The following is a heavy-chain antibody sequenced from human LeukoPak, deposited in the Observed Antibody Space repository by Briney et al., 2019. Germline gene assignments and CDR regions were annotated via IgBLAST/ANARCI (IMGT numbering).Heavy chain of an antibody. CDR3: ARASSWYHTAVSGPGEILVY. V-gene: IGHV4-59*01. J-gene: IGHJ4*02. Sequence: PSETLSLTCTVSGGSISSYYWSWIRQPPGKGLEWIGYIYYSGSTNYNPSLKSRVTISVDTSKNQFSLKLSSVTAADTAVYYCARASSWYHTAVSGPGEILVYWGQGTLVTVSS. D-gene: IGHD6-13*01. CDR1: GGSISSYY. CDR2: IYYSGST.